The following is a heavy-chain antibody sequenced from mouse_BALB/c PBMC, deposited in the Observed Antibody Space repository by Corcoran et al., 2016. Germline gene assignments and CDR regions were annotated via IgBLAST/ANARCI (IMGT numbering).Heavy chain of an antibody. J-gene: IGHJ4*01. CDR1: GYTFTSYV. Sequence: EVQLQQSVPELVKPGASVKMSCKASGYTFTSYVMHWVKQKPGQGLEWIGYINPYNDGTKYNEKFKGKATLTSDKSSSTGYMELSSLTSEDSAVYYCARLYPGIVMDYWGQGTSVTVSS. D-gene: IGHD2-12*01. V-gene: IGHV1S136*01. CDR2: INPYNDGT. CDR3: ARLYPGIVMDY.